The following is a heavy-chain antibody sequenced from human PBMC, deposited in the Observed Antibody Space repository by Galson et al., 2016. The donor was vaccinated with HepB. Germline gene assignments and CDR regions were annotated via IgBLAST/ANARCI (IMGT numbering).Heavy chain of an antibody. CDR3: ATMFYYYGSGFDRVDAFDI. CDR2: IKQDGSEK. Sequence: SLRLSCAASGFIFSRYWMNWVRQAPGKGLEWVADIKQDGSEKYYVESVEGRFTVSRDNAKNSLYLQMSSLRAEDTAVYYCATMFYYYGSGFDRVDAFDIWGQGTMVTVSS. V-gene: IGHV3-7*01. J-gene: IGHJ3*02. D-gene: IGHD3-22*01. CDR1: GFIFSRYW.